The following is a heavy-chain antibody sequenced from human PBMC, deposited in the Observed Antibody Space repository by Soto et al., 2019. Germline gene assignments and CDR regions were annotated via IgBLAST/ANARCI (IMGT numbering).Heavy chain of an antibody. V-gene: IGHV5-51*01. Sequence: GESLNIYCNGSGYSFTSYWIGWVRQMPGKGLEWMGIIYPGDSDTRYSPSFQGQVTISADKSISTAYLQWSSLKASDTAMYYCARHYSAAGYYFYYGMDVWGQGTKVTVSS. CDR1: GYSFTSYW. CDR3: ARHYSAAGYYFYYGMDV. D-gene: IGHD6-13*01. CDR2: IYPGDSDT. J-gene: IGHJ6*02.